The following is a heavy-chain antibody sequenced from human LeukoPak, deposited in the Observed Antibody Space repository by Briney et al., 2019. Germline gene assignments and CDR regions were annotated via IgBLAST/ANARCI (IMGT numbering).Heavy chain of an antibody. Sequence: GGSLRLSCAASGFTFSSYAMHWVRQAPGKGLEWVAVISYDGSNKYYADSVKGRFTISRDNTKNTMYLQMSSLRADDTAVYYCARASSGTYRYWGQGTLVTVSS. V-gene: IGHV3-30-3*01. D-gene: IGHD1-26*01. J-gene: IGHJ4*02. CDR3: ARASSGTYRY. CDR1: GFTFSSYA. CDR2: ISYDGSNK.